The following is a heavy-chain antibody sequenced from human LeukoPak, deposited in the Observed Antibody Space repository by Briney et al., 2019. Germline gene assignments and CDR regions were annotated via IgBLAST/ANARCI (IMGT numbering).Heavy chain of an antibody. J-gene: IGHJ4*02. V-gene: IGHV3-73*01. CDR2: IRSKANSYAT. D-gene: IGHD2-15*01. CDR3: TSLILLEPY. Sequence: GGSLRLSCAASGFTFSSYEMNWVRQASGKGLEWVGRIRSKANSYATAYAASVKGRFTISRDDSKNTAYLQMNSLKTEDTAVYYCTSLILLEPYWGQGTLVTVSS. CDR1: GFTFSSYE.